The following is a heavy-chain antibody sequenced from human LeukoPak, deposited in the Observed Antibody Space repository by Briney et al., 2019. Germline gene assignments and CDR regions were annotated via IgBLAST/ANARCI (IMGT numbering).Heavy chain of an antibody. CDR2: INTNTGNP. CDR3: AREGYYYGSGSYSPQYYYYYYMDV. Sequence: APVKVSCKASGYTFTSYAMNWVRQAPGQGLEWMGWINTNTGNPTYAQGFTGRFVFSLDTSVSTAYLQISSLKAEDTAVYYCAREGYYYGSGSYSPQYYYYYYMDVWGKGTTVTVSS. CDR1: GYTFTSYA. J-gene: IGHJ6*03. D-gene: IGHD3-10*01. V-gene: IGHV7-4-1*02.